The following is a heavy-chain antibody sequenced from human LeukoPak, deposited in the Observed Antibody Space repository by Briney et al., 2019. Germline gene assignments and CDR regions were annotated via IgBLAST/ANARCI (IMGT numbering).Heavy chain of an antibody. CDR2: VNPNSGDT. CDR3: ARDYCSSTSCLFDY. D-gene: IGHD2-2*01. Sequence: GASVKVSCKASGYTFTSYGISWVRQAPGQGLEGMGRVNPNSGDTNYAQKFQGRVAMTRDTSISTAFMELTRLRSDDTAVYYCARDYCSSTSCLFDYWGQGTLVTVSS. CDR1: GYTFTSYG. J-gene: IGHJ4*02. V-gene: IGHV1-2*06.